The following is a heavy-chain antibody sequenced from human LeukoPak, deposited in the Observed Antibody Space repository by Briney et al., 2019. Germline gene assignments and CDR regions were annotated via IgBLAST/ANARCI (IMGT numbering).Heavy chain of an antibody. CDR3: ARGAGYNYPYYFDY. Sequence: GGSLRLSCAASGFTVSGNYMNWVRQAPGKGLEWVSVICGGGNIYYADSVKGRFTISRDNSKNTLYLQMNSLRAEDTAVYYCARGAGYNYPYYFDYWGQGTLVTVSS. D-gene: IGHD5-24*01. J-gene: IGHJ4*02. V-gene: IGHV3-53*01. CDR1: GFTVSGNY. CDR2: ICGGGNI.